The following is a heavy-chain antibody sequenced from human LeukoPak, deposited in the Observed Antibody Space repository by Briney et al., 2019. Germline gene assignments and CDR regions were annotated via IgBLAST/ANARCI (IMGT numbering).Heavy chain of an antibody. CDR3: ARGPDSSGYKV. D-gene: IGHD3-22*01. Sequence: GASVKVSCKASGYTFTSYDINWVRQATGQGLEWMGWINPNSGGTNYAQKFQGRVTMTRDTSISTAYMELSRLRSDDTAVYYCARGPDSSGYKVWGQGTLVTVSS. CDR2: INPNSGGT. CDR1: GYTFTSYD. J-gene: IGHJ4*02. V-gene: IGHV1-2*02.